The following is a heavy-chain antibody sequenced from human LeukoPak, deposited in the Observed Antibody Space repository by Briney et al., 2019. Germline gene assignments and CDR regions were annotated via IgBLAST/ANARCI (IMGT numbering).Heavy chain of an antibody. J-gene: IGHJ4*02. Sequence: PGGSLRLSCAASGFTFSSYTMSWARQAPGKGLEWVSTITTSGGNTYYADSVKGRFTVSRDNSKNTLFLQMNSLRAEDTAVYYCAKDGGLWVSAHWGDSWGRGTLVTVSS. D-gene: IGHD7-27*01. CDR1: GFTFSSYT. CDR3: AKDGGLWVSAHWGDS. V-gene: IGHV3-23*01. CDR2: ITTSGGNT.